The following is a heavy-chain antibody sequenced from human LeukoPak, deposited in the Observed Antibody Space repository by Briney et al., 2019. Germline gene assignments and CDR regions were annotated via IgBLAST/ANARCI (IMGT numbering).Heavy chain of an antibody. V-gene: IGHV4-59*13. J-gene: IGHJ6*02. CDR2: IYYSRST. D-gene: IGHD2-2*01. CDR1: GGSLSNYY. Sequence: SETLSLTCTVSGGSLSNYYWSWIRQPPGKGLEWIGYIYYSRSTKYNPSLKSRVTISVDTSKNQFSLNLSSVTAADTAMYYCARTGYCSRISCYPYYYGMDVWGQGTTVTVSS. CDR3: ARTGYCSRISCYPYYYGMDV.